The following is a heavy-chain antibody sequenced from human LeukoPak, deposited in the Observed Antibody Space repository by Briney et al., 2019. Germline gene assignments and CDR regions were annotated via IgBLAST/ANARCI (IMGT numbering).Heavy chain of an antibody. J-gene: IGHJ6*02. V-gene: IGHV4-4*02. D-gene: IGHD6-13*01. CDR2: IYHSGST. CDR1: GGSISSSNW. CDR3: ASSSSSYYYYGMDV. Sequence: SGTLSLTCAVSGGSISSSNWWSWVRQPPGQGLEWIGEIYHSGSTNYNPSLKSRVTISVDKSKNQFSLKLSSVTAADTAVYYCASSSSSYYYYGMDVWGQGTTVTVSS.